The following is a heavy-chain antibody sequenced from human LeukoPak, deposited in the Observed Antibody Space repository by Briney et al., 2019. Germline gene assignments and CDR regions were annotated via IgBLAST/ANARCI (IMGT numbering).Heavy chain of an antibody. V-gene: IGHV3-7*01. Sequence: PGGSLRLSCTASGIGITFGSHWMSWVRQAPGKGLEWVGFIKPDGSESYYVDSVKGRFAISRDNAKNSLYLQMNSPRAEDTAVYYCVRDVGFFHMDVWGKGTTVTVSS. CDR1: GIGITFGSHW. CDR2: IKPDGSES. D-gene: IGHD1-26*01. CDR3: VRDVGFFHMDV. J-gene: IGHJ6*03.